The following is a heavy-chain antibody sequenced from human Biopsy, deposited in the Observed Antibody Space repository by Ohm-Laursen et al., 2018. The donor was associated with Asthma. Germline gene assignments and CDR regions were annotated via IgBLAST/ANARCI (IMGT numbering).Heavy chain of an antibody. J-gene: IGHJ4*02. CDR1: GGTFDTYV. CDR2: TNSVFGTT. V-gene: IGHV1-69*13. Sequence: SVKVSCKPLGGTFDTYVIGWVRQAPGQGLEWMGGTNSVFGTTTYPQKFQDRVTITADDSTSTVYMELSSLRSEDTAVYYCARKAGSCISRTCYSLDFWGQGTLVTVSS. CDR3: ARKAGSCISRTCYSLDF. D-gene: IGHD2-2*01.